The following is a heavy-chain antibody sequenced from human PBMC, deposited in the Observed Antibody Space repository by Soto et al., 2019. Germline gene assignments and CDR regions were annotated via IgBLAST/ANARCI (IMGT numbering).Heavy chain of an antibody. V-gene: IGHV3-23*01. D-gene: IGHD1-1*01. CDR2: ISTSGGST. CDR3: AKVVRVGLDPFDY. CDR1: GFTFSNYA. Sequence: EVQLLESGGGLVQPGGSLRLSCVASGFTFSNYAMSWVRQSPRKGLEWVSSISTSGGSTYYADSVKGRFTISRDNSKNTLYLQWNNLRAEDTAVYYCAKVVRVGLDPFDYWGQGTLVTVSS. J-gene: IGHJ4*02.